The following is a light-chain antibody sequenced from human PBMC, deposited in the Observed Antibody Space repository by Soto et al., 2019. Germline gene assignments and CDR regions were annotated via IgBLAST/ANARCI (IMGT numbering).Light chain of an antibody. Sequence: QSALTQPPSASGSPGQSVTISCTGTSSDVGGYNYVSWYQQHPGKAPRLIIYEVSKRPSGVPDRFSGSKSGNTASLTVSGLQAEDEADYYCSSYAGSNNVIFAGGTQLTVL. CDR1: SSDVGGYNY. J-gene: IGLJ2*01. CDR2: EVS. V-gene: IGLV2-8*01. CDR3: SSYAGSNNVI.